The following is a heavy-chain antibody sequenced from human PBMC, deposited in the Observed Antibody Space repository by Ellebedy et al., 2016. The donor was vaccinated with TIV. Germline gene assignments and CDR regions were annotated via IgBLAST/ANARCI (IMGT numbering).Heavy chain of an antibody. V-gene: IGHV3-30*03. CDR2: ISYDGSNK. CDR3: ARVRGEIDY. D-gene: IGHD3-16*01. CDR1: GFTFSSYS. J-gene: IGHJ4*02. Sequence: GESLKISXAVSGFTFSSYSMKWVRQAPGKGLEWVAVISYDGSNKYYADSVKGRFTISRDNSKNTLYLQMNSLRAEDTAVYYCARVRGEIDYWGQGTLVTVSS.